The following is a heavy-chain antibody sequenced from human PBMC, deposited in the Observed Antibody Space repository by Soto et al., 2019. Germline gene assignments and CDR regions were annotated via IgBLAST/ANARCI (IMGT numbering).Heavy chain of an antibody. CDR2: IIPTFGTA. D-gene: IGHD6-19*01. CDR1: GGTFSSSA. V-gene: IGHV1-69*06. CDR3: SRSETAGHRGFDI. Sequence: QVQLVQSGAEMRETGSSVKVSCKASGGTFSSSAINWLRQNPGQGPEWMGGIIPTFGTANYIEKFRGRVTTTADTATSTANIEVISLTSENTTTYFCSRSETAGHRGFDIWDQGTMVTVSS. J-gene: IGHJ3*02.